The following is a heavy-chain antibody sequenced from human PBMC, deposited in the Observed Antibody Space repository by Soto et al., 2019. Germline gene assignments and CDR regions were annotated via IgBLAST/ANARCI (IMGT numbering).Heavy chain of an antibody. D-gene: IGHD3-3*01. J-gene: IGHJ6*02. CDR2: INAGNGNT. V-gene: IGHV1-3*01. Sequence: ASVKVSCKASGYTFTSYAMHWVRQAPGQRLEWMGWINAGNGNTKYSQKFQGRVTITRDTSTSTAYMELRSLRSDDTAVYYCARVNDFWTYYYYGMDVWGQGTTVTVSS. CDR3: ARVNDFWTYYYYGMDV. CDR1: GYTFTSYA.